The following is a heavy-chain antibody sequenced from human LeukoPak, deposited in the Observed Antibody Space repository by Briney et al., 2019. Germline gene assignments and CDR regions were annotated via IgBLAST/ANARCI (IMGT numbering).Heavy chain of an antibody. CDR2: ISYDGSNK. J-gene: IGHJ4*02. CDR1: GFTFSSYA. D-gene: IGHD3-22*01. CDR3: ARDWSNVVTAI. Sequence: PGRSLRLSCAASGFTFSSYAMHWVRQAPGKGLEWVAVISYDGSNKYYADCVKVRFTISRDNSKNTLYLQMNSLRAEDAAVYYCARDWSNVVTAIWGQGTLVTVSS. V-gene: IGHV3-30-3*01.